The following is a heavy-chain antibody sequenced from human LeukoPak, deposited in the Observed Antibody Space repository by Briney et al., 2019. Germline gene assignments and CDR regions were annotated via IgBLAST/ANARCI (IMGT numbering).Heavy chain of an antibody. D-gene: IGHD3-22*01. CDR2: IIPIFGTA. Sequence: SVRVSCKASGGTFSSYAISWVRQAPGQGLEWMGRIIPIFGTANYAQKFQGRVTITTDESTSTAYMELSSLRSEDTAVYYCAVVPITMIVVVMEAFDIWGQGTMVTVSS. J-gene: IGHJ3*02. CDR1: GGTFSSYA. CDR3: AVVPITMIVVVMEAFDI. V-gene: IGHV1-69*05.